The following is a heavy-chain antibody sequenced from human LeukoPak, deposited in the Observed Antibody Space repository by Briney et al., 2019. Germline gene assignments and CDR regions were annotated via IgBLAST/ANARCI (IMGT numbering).Heavy chain of an antibody. CDR3: ANFHCSSTSCHLSGHFQH. CDR1: GFTFSNYA. Sequence: PGGSLRLSCAASGFTFSNYAMSWVRQPPGKGLEWVSAISASGGSTFYADSVEGRFTISRGYSKNTLYLQMNSLRAEDTAVYYCANFHCSSTSCHLSGHFQHWGQGTLVTVSS. J-gene: IGHJ1*01. D-gene: IGHD2-2*01. V-gene: IGHV3-23*01. CDR2: ISASGGST.